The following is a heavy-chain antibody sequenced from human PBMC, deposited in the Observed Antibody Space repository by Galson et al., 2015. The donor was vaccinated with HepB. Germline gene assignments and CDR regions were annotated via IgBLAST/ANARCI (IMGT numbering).Heavy chain of an antibody. CDR2: IDWDDDK. D-gene: IGHD6-13*01. J-gene: IGHJ5*02. CDR3: ARIMAAAGDEINWFDP. V-gene: IGHV2-70*11. Sequence: PALVKPTQTLTLTCTFSGFSLSTSGMCVGWIRQPPGKALEWLARIDWDDDKYCSTSLKTRLTISKDTSKNQVVLTMTNMDPVDTATYYCARIMAAAGDEINWFDPWGQGTLVTVSS. CDR1: GFSLSTSGMC.